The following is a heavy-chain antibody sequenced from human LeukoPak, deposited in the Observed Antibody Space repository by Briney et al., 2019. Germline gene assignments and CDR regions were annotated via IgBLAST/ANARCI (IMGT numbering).Heavy chain of an antibody. Sequence: GGSLRLSCAASGFTFSSYAMSWVRQAPGKGLEWVSAISGSGGITYYADSVKGRFTISRDNSKNTLYLQTNSLRAEDTAVYYCAKDRSCTGSSCNVGSWGQGTMVTVSS. CDR2: ISGSGGIT. CDR1: GFTFSSYA. V-gene: IGHV3-23*01. CDR3: AKDRSCTGSSCNVGS. J-gene: IGHJ3*01. D-gene: IGHD2-2*01.